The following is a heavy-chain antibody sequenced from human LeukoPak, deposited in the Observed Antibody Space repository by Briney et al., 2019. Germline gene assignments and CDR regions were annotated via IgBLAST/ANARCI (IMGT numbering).Heavy chain of an antibody. V-gene: IGHV1-2*02. Sequence: GASVKVSRKASGYTFTDYYMHWVRQAPGQGLEWMGWISPNSGGTNYAQKFQGRVTLTRDTSISTAYMELSRLRSDDTAVYYCAREPTENCGGDCYHLDYWGQGTLVTVSS. CDR3: AREPTENCGGDCYHLDY. CDR2: ISPNSGGT. J-gene: IGHJ4*02. D-gene: IGHD2-21*02. CDR1: GYTFTDYY.